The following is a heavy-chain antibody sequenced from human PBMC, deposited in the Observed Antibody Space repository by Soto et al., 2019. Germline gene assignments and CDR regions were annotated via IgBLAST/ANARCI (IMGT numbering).Heavy chain of an antibody. J-gene: IGHJ6*02. CDR2: ISSSGSTI. Sequence: EVQLVESGGGLVQPGGSLRLSCAASGFTFSSYEMNWVRQAPGKGLEWVSYISSSGSTIYYADSVKGRFTISGDNAKNSLYLQMNSLRAEDTAVYYCARRFGYCSGGSCYHYGMDVWGQGTTVTVSS. CDR1: GFTFSSYE. V-gene: IGHV3-48*03. D-gene: IGHD2-15*01. CDR3: ARRFGYCSGGSCYHYGMDV.